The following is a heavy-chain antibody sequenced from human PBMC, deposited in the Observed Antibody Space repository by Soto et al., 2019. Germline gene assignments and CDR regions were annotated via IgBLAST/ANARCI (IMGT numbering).Heavy chain of an antibody. CDR3: AREGTSWLVVSDYYYGMDV. Sequence: PGGSLRLSCAASGFTFSSYSMNWVRQAPGKGLEWVSAISSSSSYIYAADSVKGRFTISRDNAKNSMYLQMNRLRAEDTDVYYCAREGTSWLVVSDYYYGMDVWGQATMVTVSS. CDR2: ISSSSSYI. J-gene: IGHJ6*02. D-gene: IGHD2-15*01. CDR1: GFTFSSYS. V-gene: IGHV3-21*01.